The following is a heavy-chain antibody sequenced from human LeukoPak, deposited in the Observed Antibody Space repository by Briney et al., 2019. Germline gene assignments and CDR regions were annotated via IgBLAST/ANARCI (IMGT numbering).Heavy chain of an antibody. J-gene: IGHJ6*02. D-gene: IGHD3-10*01. CDR2: ISWNSGSI. CDR1: GFTFDDYA. V-gene: IGHV3-9*01. Sequence: PGRSLRLSCAASGFTFDDYAMHWVRQAPGKGLEWVSGISWNSGSIGYADSMKGRFTISRDNAKNSLYLQMNSLRAEDTALYYCAKEGFTMVRGVYYYYYGMDVWGQGTTVTVSS. CDR3: AKEGFTMVRGVYYYYYGMDV.